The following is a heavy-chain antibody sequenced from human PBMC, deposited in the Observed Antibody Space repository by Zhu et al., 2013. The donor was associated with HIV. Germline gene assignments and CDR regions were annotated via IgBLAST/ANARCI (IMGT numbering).Heavy chain of an antibody. J-gene: IGHJ5*02. CDR2: IYYSGST. CDR1: GGSVSSDSNY. V-gene: IGHV4-31*03. CDR3: ARDRKYCSGGSCYSSWFDP. D-gene: IGHD2-15*01. Sequence: QVQLQESGPGLVKPSETLSLTCTVSGGSVSSDSNYWTWIRQPPGKGLEWIGYIYYSGSTYYNPSLKSRVTISVDTSKNQFSLKLSSVTAADTAVYYCARDRKYCSGGSCYSSWFDPWGQGTLVTVSS.